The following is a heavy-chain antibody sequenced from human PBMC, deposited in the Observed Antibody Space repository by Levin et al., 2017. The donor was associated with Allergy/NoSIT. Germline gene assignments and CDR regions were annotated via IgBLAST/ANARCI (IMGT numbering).Heavy chain of an antibody. Sequence: GGSLRLSCAASGFTFSSYAMSWVRQAPGKGLEWVSAISGSGGSTYYADSVKGRFTISRDNSKNTLYLQMNSLRAEDTAVYYCAKSAFVFGSGSYADYYFDYWGQGTLVTVSS. J-gene: IGHJ4*02. CDR1: GFTFSSYA. V-gene: IGHV3-23*01. CDR2: ISGSGGST. D-gene: IGHD3-10*01. CDR3: AKSAFVFGSGSYADYYFDY.